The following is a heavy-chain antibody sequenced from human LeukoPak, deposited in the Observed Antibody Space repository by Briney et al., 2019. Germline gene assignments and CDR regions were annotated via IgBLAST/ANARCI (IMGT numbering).Heavy chain of an antibody. CDR1: GGSVINTNW. CDR3: ARHSNSDAFDI. D-gene: IGHD6-13*01. Sequence: PSGTLSLTCGVSGGSVINTNWWTWVRQPPGKGLEWIGEVHLDGRTNYNPSLESRLTMSVDVSENQVSLKLTSVTAADTAMYYCARHSNSDAFDIWGQGTLVTVSS. J-gene: IGHJ3*02. CDR2: VHLDGRT. V-gene: IGHV4-4*02.